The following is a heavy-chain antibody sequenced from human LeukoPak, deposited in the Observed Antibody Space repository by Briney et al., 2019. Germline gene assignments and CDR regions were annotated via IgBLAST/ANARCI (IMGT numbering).Heavy chain of an antibody. CDR2: IYSGGST. J-gene: IGHJ4*02. Sequence: GGSLRLSCAASGFTVSSNYMSWVRQAPGKGLEWVSIIYSGGSTFYADSVKGRFTISRDNSKNTLYLQMNSLRAEDTAIYYCATYRQVLLPFESWGQGTLVTVSS. D-gene: IGHD2-8*02. V-gene: IGHV3-53*01. CDR3: ATYRQVLLPFES. CDR1: GFTVSSNY.